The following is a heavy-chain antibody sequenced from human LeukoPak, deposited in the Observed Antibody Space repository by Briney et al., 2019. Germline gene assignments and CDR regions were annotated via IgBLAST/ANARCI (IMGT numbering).Heavy chain of an antibody. CDR1: GYTFTSYY. D-gene: IGHD1-26*01. J-gene: IGHJ6*03. CDR2: INPSGGST. Sequence: ASVKVSCKASGYTFTSYYMHWVRQAPGQGLEWMGIINPSGGSTSYAQKFQGRVTMTRDMSTSTVYMELSSLRSEDTAVYYCARSVGATGRYYYYYMDVWGKGTTVTVSS. V-gene: IGHV1-46*01. CDR3: ARSVGATGRYYYYYMDV.